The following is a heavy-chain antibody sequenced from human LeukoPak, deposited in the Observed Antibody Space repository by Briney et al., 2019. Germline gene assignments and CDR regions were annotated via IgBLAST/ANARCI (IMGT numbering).Heavy chain of an antibody. CDR1: GYSFTSYW. Sequence: GESLKISWKGSGYSFTSYWISWVRQMPGKGLEWMGRIHPSDSYTNYSPSFQGHVTISADKSISTAYLQWSSLKASDTAMYYCTRHGRAYGDYVYYFDYWGQGTPVTASS. CDR2: IHPSDSYT. V-gene: IGHV5-10-1*01. J-gene: IGHJ4*02. CDR3: TRHGRAYGDYVYYFDY. D-gene: IGHD4-17*01.